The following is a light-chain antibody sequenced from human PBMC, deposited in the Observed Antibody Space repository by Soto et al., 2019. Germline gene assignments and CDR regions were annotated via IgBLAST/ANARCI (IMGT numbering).Light chain of an antibody. CDR3: QAWDSSTALVV. Sequence: SYELTQPPSVSVSPGQTASITCSGDKLGDKYACWYQQKPGQSPVLLIYQDSKRPSGIPERFSGSNSGNTATLTISGTQAMDEADYYCQAWDSSTALVVFGGGTKLTVL. J-gene: IGLJ2*01. CDR2: QDS. CDR1: KLGDKY. V-gene: IGLV3-1*01.